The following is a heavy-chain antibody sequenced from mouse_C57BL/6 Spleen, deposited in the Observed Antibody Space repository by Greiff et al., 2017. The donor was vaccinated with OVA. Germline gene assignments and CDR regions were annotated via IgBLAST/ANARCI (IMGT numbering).Heavy chain of an antibody. Sequence: VQLKESGPELVKPGASVKISCKASGYSFTDYNMNWVKQSNGKSLEWIGVINPNYGTTSYNQKFKGKATLTVDQSSSTAYMQLNSLTSEDSAVYYCATSTTESSAWFAYWGQGTLVTVSA. V-gene: IGHV1-39*01. D-gene: IGHD1-1*01. CDR1: GYSFTDYN. CDR2: INPNYGTT. CDR3: ATSTTESSAWFAY. J-gene: IGHJ3*01.